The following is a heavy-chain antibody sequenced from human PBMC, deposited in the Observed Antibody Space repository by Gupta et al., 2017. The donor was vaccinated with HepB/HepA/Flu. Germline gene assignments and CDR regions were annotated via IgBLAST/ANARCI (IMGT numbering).Heavy chain of an antibody. J-gene: IGHJ4*02. V-gene: IGHV3-43*02. D-gene: IGHD1-20*01. CDR2: ISGDGGST. Sequence: EVQLVESGGGVVQPGGSLRLSCAASGFPFDDYAMHWVRQAPGKGLEWVSLISGDGGSTYYADSVKGRFTISRDNSKNSLYLQMNSLRTEDTALYYCAKDPSVTGISGWIDYWGQGTLVTVSS. CDR3: AKDPSVTGISGWIDY. CDR1: GFPFDDYA.